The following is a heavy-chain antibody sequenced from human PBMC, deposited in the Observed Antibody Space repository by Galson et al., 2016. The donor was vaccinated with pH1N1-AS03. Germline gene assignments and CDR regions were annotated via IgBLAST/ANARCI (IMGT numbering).Heavy chain of an antibody. CDR1: GFSISRYN. V-gene: IGHV4-59*12. D-gene: IGHD4-17*01. CDR3: ARDEDLPYGDDVTD. CDR2: MSDPGSP. J-gene: IGHJ4*02. Sequence: TLSLTCTASGFSISRYNWSWIRQAPGKGLEFLGFMSDPGSPGYNPSLKRRLAMSVDTSRNQFPLRLNSVTAADTAVDYCARDEDLPYGDDVTDWGQGTLVFVSS.